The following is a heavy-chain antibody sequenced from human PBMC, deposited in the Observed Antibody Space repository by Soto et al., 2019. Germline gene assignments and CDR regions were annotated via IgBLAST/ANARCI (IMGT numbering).Heavy chain of an antibody. CDR1: GGSISSSNW. J-gene: IGHJ6*02. D-gene: IGHD2-8*01. Sequence: SETLSLTCAVSGGSISSSNWWSWVRQPPGKGLEWIGEIYHSGSTNYNPSLKSRVTISVDKSKNQFSLKLSSVTAADTAVYYWGRRGYCTMGVCYYGRDVWGQGPTVPV. V-gene: IGHV4-4*02. CDR3: GRRGYCTMGVCYYGRDV. CDR2: IYHSGST.